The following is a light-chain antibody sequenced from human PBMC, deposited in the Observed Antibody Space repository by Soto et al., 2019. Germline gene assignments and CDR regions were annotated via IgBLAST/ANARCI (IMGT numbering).Light chain of an antibody. CDR2: GAS. Sequence: EIVMTRSPATLSVSPGERVTLSCRASQSVRSNLAWYQQKPGQVPRVLIYGASTRAIGIPDRFSGSGSGTEFTLTISSLQSEDFAVYYCQHYNNLWGFGGGTKVEIK. CDR1: QSVRSN. CDR3: QHYNNLWG. V-gene: IGKV3-15*01. J-gene: IGKJ4*01.